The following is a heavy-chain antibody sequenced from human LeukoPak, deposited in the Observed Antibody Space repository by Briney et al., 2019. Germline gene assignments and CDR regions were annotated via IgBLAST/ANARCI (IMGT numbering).Heavy chain of an antibody. CDR3: ARANWNGLYYFDY. V-gene: IGHV1-2*02. J-gene: IGHJ4*02. CDR2: INANSGGT. D-gene: IGHD1-1*01. Sequence: GASAKVSCKASGYTFTGYYMHWVRQAPGQGLEWMGWINANSGGTNYAQKFQGRVTMTRDTSISTAYMELSRLRSDDTAVYYCARANWNGLYYFDYWGQGTLVTVSS. CDR1: GYTFTGYY.